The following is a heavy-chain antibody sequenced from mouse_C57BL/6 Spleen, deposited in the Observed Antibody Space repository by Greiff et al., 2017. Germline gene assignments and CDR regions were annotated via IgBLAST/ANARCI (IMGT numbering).Heavy chain of an antibody. V-gene: IGHV1-59*01. CDR3: ARGVLGYGSSSYFDY. D-gene: IGHD1-1*01. CDR1: GYTFTSYW. Sequence: QVQLQPPGAELVRPGTSVKLSSKASGYTFTSYWMHWVKQRPGQGLEWIGVIDPSDSYTNYNQKFKGKATLTVDTSSSTAYMQLSSLTSEDSAVYYCARGVLGYGSSSYFDYWGQGTTLTVSS. CDR2: IDPSDSYT. J-gene: IGHJ2*01.